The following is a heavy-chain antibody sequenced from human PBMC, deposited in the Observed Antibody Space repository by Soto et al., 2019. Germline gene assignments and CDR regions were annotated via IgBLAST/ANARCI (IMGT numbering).Heavy chain of an antibody. V-gene: IGHV4-31*03. CDR1: GGSISSGGYY. J-gene: IGHJ5*02. CDR3: ARWNAPSHCSSTSCYGWFDP. D-gene: IGHD2-2*01. Sequence: SETLSLTCTVSGGSISSGGYYWSWIRQHPGKGLEWIGYIYYSGSTYYNPSLKSRVTISVDTSKNQFSLKLSSVTAADTAVYYCARWNAPSHCSSTSCYGWFDPWGQGTLVTVSS. CDR2: IYYSGST.